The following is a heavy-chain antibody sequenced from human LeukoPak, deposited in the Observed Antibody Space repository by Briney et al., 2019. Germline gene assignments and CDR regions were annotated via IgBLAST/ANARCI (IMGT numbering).Heavy chain of an antibody. V-gene: IGHV3-30*02. CDR3: ARDRLLYYYDSGPTGHFQH. CDR1: GFTFSSHG. CDR2: IRYDGSNK. D-gene: IGHD3-22*01. Sequence: GGSLRLSCVASGFTFSSHGMHWVRQAPGKGLEWVAFIRYDGSNKYYADSVKGRFTISRDNSKNTLYLQMSSLRADDTAVYYCARDRLLYYYDSGPTGHFQHWGQGTLVTV. J-gene: IGHJ1*01.